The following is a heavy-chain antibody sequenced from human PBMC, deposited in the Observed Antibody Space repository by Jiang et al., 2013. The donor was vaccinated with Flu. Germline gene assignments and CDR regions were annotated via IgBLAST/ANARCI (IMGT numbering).Heavy chain of an antibody. D-gene: IGHD2-15*01. V-gene: IGHV3-23*01. J-gene: IGHJ4*02. Sequence: AASGFTFSSYAMSWVRQAPGKGLEWVSAISGSGGSTYYADSVKGRFTISRDNSKNTLYLQMNSLRAEDTAVYYCAKMDCSGGSCKYYFDYWGQGTLVTVSS. CDR2: ISGSGGST. CDR1: GFTFSSYA. CDR3: AKMDCSGGSCKYYFDY.